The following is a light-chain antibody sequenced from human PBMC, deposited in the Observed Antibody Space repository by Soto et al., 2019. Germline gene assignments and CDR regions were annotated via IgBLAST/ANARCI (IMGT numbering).Light chain of an antibody. Sequence: QSALTQPASVSGSPGQSITISCTGTSSDVGSYNLVSWYQQHPGKAPKLMIYEGNKRPSGVSNRFSGSKSANTASLTISGLQTEDEADYYCCSSAGTNTFVFGTGTKVTVL. CDR2: EGN. CDR3: CSSAGTNTFV. CDR1: SSDVGSYNL. V-gene: IGLV2-23*01. J-gene: IGLJ1*01.